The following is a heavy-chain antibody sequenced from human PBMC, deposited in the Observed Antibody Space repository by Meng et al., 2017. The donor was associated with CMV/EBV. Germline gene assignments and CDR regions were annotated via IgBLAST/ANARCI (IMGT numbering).Heavy chain of an antibody. CDR3: ARVNSSSFGYYYYGLDV. CDR1: GGTFSSYA. CDR2: IIPIFGTA. D-gene: IGHD6-6*01. Sequence: SVKVSCKASGGTFSSYAISWVRQAPGHGLEWMGGIIPIFGTANYAQKFQGRVTITTDESTSTAYMELSSLRFEDTAVYYCARVNSSSFGYYYYGLDVWGQGTTVTVSS. V-gene: IGHV1-69*05. J-gene: IGHJ6*02.